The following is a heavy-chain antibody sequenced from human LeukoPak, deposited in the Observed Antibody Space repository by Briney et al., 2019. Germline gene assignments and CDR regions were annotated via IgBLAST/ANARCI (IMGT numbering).Heavy chain of an antibody. D-gene: IGHD4-17*01. Sequence: SETLSLTCAVYGGSFSDHYWSWIRQSPGKGLEWIGEINHSGSIKYNPSLKSRVTISVDTSKNQFSLKLSSVTAADTAVYYCARDGTVTTNFDYWGQGTLVTVSS. V-gene: IGHV4-34*01. CDR3: ARDGTVTTNFDY. J-gene: IGHJ4*02. CDR1: GGSFSDHY. CDR2: INHSGSI.